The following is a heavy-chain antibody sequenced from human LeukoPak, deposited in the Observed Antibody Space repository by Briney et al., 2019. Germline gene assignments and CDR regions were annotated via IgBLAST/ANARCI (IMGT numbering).Heavy chain of an antibody. CDR3: ARDSTYLRQLVPFDYYYYMDV. J-gene: IGHJ6*03. Sequence: SETLSLTCAVYGGSFSGYYWSWIRQPPGKGLEWIGEINHSGSTNYNPSLKSRVTISVDTSKNQFSLKLSSVTAADTAVYYCARDSTYLRQLVPFDYYYYMDVWGKGTTVTVSS. CDR1: GGSFSGYY. V-gene: IGHV4-34*01. D-gene: IGHD6-13*01. CDR2: INHSGST.